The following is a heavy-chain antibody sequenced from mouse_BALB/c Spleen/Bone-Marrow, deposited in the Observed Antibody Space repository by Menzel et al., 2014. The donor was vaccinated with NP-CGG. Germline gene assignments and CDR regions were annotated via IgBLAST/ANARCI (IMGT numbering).Heavy chain of an antibody. CDR1: GFNIKDTY. V-gene: IGHV14-3*02. Sequence: VQLQQSGAELVKPGASVKLSCTASGFNIKDTYMHWVKQRPEHGLEWIGRIDPANGNTKYDPKFQGKATITADTSSNTAYLQLSSLTSEDTAVYCCARYYYGYYFDYWGQGTTLTVSS. CDR2: IDPANGNT. J-gene: IGHJ2*01. CDR3: ARYYYGYYFDY. D-gene: IGHD1-2*01.